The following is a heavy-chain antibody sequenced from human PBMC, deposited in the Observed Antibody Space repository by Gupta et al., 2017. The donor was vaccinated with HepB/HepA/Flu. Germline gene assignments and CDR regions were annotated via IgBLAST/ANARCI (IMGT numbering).Heavy chain of an antibody. CDR3: ARVYAYYYDSSGSFYFDY. V-gene: IGHV3-7*01. CDR2: IKQDGSEK. D-gene: IGHD3-22*01. Sequence: EVQLVEFGGGWVQPGGARRNSCAASGFTSSRYWMSWDRPAPGKGLEWVANIKQDGSEKYYVDSVNGRFTISRDNAKNSLYRQMNSLRAEDTAVYYCARVYAYYYDSSGSFYFDYWGQGTLVTVSS. J-gene: IGHJ4*02. CDR1: GFTSSRYW.